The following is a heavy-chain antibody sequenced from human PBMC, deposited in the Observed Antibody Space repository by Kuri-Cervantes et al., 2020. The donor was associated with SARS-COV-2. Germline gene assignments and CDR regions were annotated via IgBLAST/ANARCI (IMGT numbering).Heavy chain of an antibody. D-gene: IGHD6-6*01. CDR1: GFTVSSNE. CDR2: ISGGST. CDR3: ARLSNTIEYSSSSELYAFDI. J-gene: IGHJ3*02. Sequence: GESLKISCAASGFTVSSNEMSWVRQAPGKGLEWVSSISGGSTYYADSVKGRFTISRDNAKNSLYLQMNSLRAEDTAVYYCARLSNTIEYSSSSELYAFDIWGQGTMVTVSS. V-gene: IGHV3-38-3*01.